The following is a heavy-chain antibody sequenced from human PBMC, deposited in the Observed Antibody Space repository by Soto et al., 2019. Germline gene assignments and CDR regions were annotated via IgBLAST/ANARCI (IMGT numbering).Heavy chain of an antibody. CDR1: GGSMRGSTSNFY. D-gene: IGHD3-22*01. V-gene: IGHV4-61*01. J-gene: IGHJ4*02. Sequence: PSETLSLTCSVSGGSMRGSTSNFYWSWIRQSPGKGLEWIVSIYYSGATNYNPSLESRLTISVDTSKSQFSLKLRSVTAADTAVYYCARDRAYYESSGLYFDYWGQGTLVTVPQ. CDR2: IYYSGAT. CDR3: ARDRAYYESSGLYFDY.